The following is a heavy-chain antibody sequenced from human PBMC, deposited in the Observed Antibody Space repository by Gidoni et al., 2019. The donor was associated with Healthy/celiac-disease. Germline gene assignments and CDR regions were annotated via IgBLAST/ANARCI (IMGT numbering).Heavy chain of an antibody. Sequence: QVQLQQWGAGLLKPSETLSLTCAVYGGSFSGYYGSWIRQPPGKGLEWIGEINHSGSTNYNPSLKSRVTISVDTSKNQFSLKLSSVTAADTAVYYCARGRYCSSTSCFSRLFDPWGQGTLVTVSS. J-gene: IGHJ5*02. D-gene: IGHD2-2*01. CDR2: INHSGST. CDR1: GGSFSGYY. V-gene: IGHV4-34*01. CDR3: ARGRYCSSTSCFSRLFDP.